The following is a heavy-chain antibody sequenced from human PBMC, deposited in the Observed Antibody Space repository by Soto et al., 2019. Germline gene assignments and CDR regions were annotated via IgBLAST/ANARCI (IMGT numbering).Heavy chain of an antibody. V-gene: IGHV1-18*01. CDR1: GYTFTNYG. J-gene: IGHJ3*02. Sequence: ASVKVSCKASGYTFTNYGITWVRQAPGQGLEWMGWISNYNGKTNYAQILQGRVTITRDTSASTAYMELSSLRSEDTAVYYSARGLSLRFLEWLPEPHDAFDIWGQGTMVTVSS. CDR3: ARGLSLRFLEWLPEPHDAFDI. CDR2: ISNYNGKT. D-gene: IGHD3-3*01.